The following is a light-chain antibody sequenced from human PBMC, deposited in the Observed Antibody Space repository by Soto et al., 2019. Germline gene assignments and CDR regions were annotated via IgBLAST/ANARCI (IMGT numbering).Light chain of an antibody. CDR3: QQYNSYSWT. Sequence: DIQMTQSPSTLSASVGDRVTITCRASESISTWLAWYQQKPGRAPKLLIYDASNLESGVPSRFSGSSSGTEFILTVDSVQPDDFATYYCQQYNSYSWTFGQGTKVDI. J-gene: IGKJ1*01. CDR1: ESISTW. V-gene: IGKV1-5*01. CDR2: DAS.